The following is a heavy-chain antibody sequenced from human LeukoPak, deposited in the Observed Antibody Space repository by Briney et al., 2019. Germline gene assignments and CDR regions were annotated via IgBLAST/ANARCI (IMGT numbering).Heavy chain of an antibody. D-gene: IGHD6-13*01. Sequence: GGSLRLSCAASGLTFSSYWMSWVRQAPGKGLEWVANIKQDGSEKYYVDSVKGRFTISRDNAKNSLYLQMNSLRAEDTAVYYCAGGQQLGLWGQGTLVTVSS. J-gene: IGHJ4*02. CDR1: GLTFSSYW. V-gene: IGHV3-7*04. CDR3: AGGQQLGL. CDR2: IKQDGSEK.